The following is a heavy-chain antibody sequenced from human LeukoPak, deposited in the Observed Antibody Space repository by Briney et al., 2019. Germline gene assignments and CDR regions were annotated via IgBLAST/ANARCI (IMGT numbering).Heavy chain of an antibody. CDR3: ARKITVAGNDRRFDP. J-gene: IGHJ5*02. D-gene: IGHD6-19*01. CDR1: GITFSSFA. Sequence: PGGSLRLSCAASGITFSSFATHWVRQPPGKGLEWVAVISHDGNTKMYSDSVKGRFTIFRDDSKNTLYLQLNSLRPEDTAMYYCARKITVAGNDRRFDPWGQGTLVSVSS. CDR2: ISHDGNTK. V-gene: IGHV3-30-3*01.